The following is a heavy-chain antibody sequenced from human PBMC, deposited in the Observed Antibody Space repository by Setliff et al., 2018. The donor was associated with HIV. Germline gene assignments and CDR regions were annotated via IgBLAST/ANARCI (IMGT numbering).Heavy chain of an antibody. J-gene: IGHJ3*01. V-gene: IGHV3-33*01. CDR3: ARGQFRLRPDSLDL. D-gene: IGHD2-21*01. CDR1: TCTVYG. Sequence: TCTVYGFHWVRQAPGKGLEWVAVIWYDGGKKEYGDSVKGRFTISRDDSKNTLYLQMNSLRAEDTAVYYCARGQFRLRPDSLDLWGQGTLVTVSS. CDR2: IWYDGGKK.